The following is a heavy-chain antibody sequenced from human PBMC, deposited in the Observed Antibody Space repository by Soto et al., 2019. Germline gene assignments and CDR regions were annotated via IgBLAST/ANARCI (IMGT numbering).Heavy chain of an antibody. V-gene: IGHV1-58*01. J-gene: IGHJ4*02. Sequence: QMQLVQSGPEVKKPGTSVKVSCKASGFTFTSSAVQWVRQARGQRLEWIGWIVVGSGNTNYAQKFQERVTITRDMSTTTTYMELSSLRSEDTAVYYCAAVRHPYSSNPGGYWGQGTLVTVSS. CDR2: IVVGSGNT. CDR3: AAVRHPYSSNPGGY. CDR1: GFTFTSSA. D-gene: IGHD4-4*01.